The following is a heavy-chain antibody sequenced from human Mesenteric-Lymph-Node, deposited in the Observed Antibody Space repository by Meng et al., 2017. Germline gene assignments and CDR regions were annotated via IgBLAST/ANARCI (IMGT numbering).Heavy chain of an antibody. CDR2: IYYSGST. CDR3: ARENEGGYDSSGLSGGNDAFDI. D-gene: IGHD3-22*01. Sequence: SETLSLTCTVSGGSISSSSYYWGWIRQPPGKGLEWIGSIYYSGSTYYNPSLKSRVAISVDTSKNQFSLKLSSVTAADTAVYYCARENEGGYDSSGLSGGNDAFDIWGQGTMVTVSS. CDR1: GGSISSSSYY. J-gene: IGHJ3*02. V-gene: IGHV4-39*07.